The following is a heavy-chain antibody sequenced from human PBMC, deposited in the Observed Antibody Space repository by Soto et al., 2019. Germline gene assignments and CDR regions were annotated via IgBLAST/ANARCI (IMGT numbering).Heavy chain of an antibody. V-gene: IGHV3-30*03. CDR1: GFTFSNYG. J-gene: IGHJ4*02. D-gene: IGHD3-10*01. CDR2: LSYDGSIE. Sequence: QVQVVESGGGVVQPGRSLRLSCAASGFTFSNYGMHWVRQAPGKGLDWVAVLSYDGSIEYYSESVKGRFTMSRDNSENTVYLQMNSLRTEDTAVYFCGRDWVWFGAHPIDNWGQGTLVTVSS. CDR3: GRDWVWFGAHPIDN.